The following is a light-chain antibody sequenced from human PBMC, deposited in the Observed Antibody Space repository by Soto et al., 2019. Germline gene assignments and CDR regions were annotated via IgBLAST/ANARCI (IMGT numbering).Light chain of an antibody. CDR3: QQYAESPLT. V-gene: IGKV3-20*01. Sequence: ETALTQSPGTVSLSPGESATLSCRASKSIGKSYLAWFQHKPGQAPRLLIYGASTRATGIPDRFRGSGSGTDFTLTVSRLESEDFAVYYCQQYAESPLTFGGGTKVEIK. CDR1: KSIGKSY. J-gene: IGKJ4*01. CDR2: GAS.